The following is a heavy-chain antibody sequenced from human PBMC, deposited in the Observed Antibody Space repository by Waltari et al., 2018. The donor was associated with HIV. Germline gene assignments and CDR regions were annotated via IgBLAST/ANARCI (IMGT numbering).Heavy chain of an antibody. CDR2: IYHSGST. V-gene: IGHV4-4*02. J-gene: IGHJ4*02. CDR3: ARVSHSHYYDTSGHPGFDY. CDR1: GGSISSSNW. D-gene: IGHD3-22*01. Sequence: QVQLQESGPGLVKPSGTLSLTCAVPGGSISSSNWWSWVRQPPGKGLEWIGEIYHSGSTNYNPSLKSRVTISVDKSKNQFSLKLSSVTAADTAVYSCARVSHSHYYDTSGHPGFDYWGQGTLVTVSS.